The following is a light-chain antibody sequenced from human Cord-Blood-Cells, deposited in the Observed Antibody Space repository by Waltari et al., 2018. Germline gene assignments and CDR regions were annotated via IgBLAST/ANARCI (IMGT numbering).Light chain of an antibody. CDR3: SSYTSSSTYV. J-gene: IGLJ1*01. CDR2: EVS. V-gene: IGLV2-14*01. Sequence: SALTQPAPVSGSPGQSFTISCTGTSSDVGGYHYVSWYQQHPGKAPKLMIYEVSNRPSGVSNRFSGSKSGNTASLTISGLQAEDEADYYCSSYTSSSTYVFGTGTKVTVL. CDR1: SSDVGGYHY.